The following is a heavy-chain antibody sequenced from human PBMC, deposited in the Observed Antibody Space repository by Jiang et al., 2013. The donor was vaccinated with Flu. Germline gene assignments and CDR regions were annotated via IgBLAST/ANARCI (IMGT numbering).Heavy chain of an antibody. CDR3: ARDKGSHAQFDY. D-gene: IGHD1-26*01. CDR1: GFTFSDYA. CDR2: ISYDGSNK. J-gene: IGHJ4*02. Sequence: VQLLESGGGVVQPGRSLRLSCAASGFTFSDYAMHWVRQAPGKGLEWVAVISYDGSNKFYADSVRGRFTLSRDNSKDTLDLQMNSLRAEDMAVYYCARDKGSHAQFDYWGQGALVTVSS. V-gene: IGHV3-30*01.